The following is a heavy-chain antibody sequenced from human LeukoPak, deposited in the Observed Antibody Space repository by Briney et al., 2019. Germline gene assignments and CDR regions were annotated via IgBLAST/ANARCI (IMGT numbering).Heavy chain of an antibody. CDR1: GYSISSGYY. D-gene: IGHD7-27*01. Sequence: PSETLSLTCAVSGYSISSGYYWGWIRQPPGKGLEWIGSIYHSGSTFYNPSLKSRVTISVDTSKNQFSLKLSSLTAADTAVYYCARDLGDFDYWGQGTLVTVSS. V-gene: IGHV4-38-2*02. CDR3: ARDLGDFDY. CDR2: IYHSGST. J-gene: IGHJ4*02.